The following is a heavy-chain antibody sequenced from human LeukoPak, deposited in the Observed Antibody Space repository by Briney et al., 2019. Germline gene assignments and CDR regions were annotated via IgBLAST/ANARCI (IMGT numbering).Heavy chain of an antibody. CDR1: RITFGDYD. Sequence: PGGSLRLSCKGSRITFGDYDMSWVRQAPGKGLEWVGFIRGRGHGGTTEYAASVKGRFNISRDDSKSIAYLQMNSLKTEDTAIYYCTTLPHTVGAIQIDYWGQGTLVTVSS. J-gene: IGHJ4*02. CDR2: IRGRGHGGTT. CDR3: TTLPHTVGAIQIDY. V-gene: IGHV3-49*04. D-gene: IGHD1-26*01.